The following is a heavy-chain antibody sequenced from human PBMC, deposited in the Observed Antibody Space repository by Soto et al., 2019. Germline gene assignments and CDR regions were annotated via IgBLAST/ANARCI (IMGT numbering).Heavy chain of an antibody. CDR3: AKAEGRLQLGHFDI. CDR1: GFSVSSNY. Sequence: PGGSLRLSCAASGFSVSSNYMSWVRQAPGKGLEWVSVIYSGGSTYYADSAKGRFTISRDNSKNTLYLQMNGLRAEDTAVYYCAKAEGRLQLGHFDIWGQGTMVTVSS. J-gene: IGHJ3*02. D-gene: IGHD6-6*01. V-gene: IGHV3-53*01. CDR2: IYSGGST.